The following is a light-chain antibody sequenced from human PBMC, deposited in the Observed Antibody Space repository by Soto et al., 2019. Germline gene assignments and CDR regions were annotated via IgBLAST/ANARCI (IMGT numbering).Light chain of an antibody. CDR1: SSDVGGYNY. CDR2: EVS. J-gene: IGLJ1*01. Sequence: QSALTQPPSAPGSPGQSVTISCTGTSSDVGGYNYVSWYQQHPGKAPKLMIYEVSKRPSGVPDRFSGSKSGNTASLTVSGLQAEDEADYYCSSYAGSVYVFGTGTKLTVL. V-gene: IGLV2-8*01. CDR3: SSYAGSVYV.